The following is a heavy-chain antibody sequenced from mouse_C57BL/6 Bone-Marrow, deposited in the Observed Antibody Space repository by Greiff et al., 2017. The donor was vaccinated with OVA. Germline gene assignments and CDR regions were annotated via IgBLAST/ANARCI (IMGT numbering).Heavy chain of an antibody. CDR2: INPNNGGT. CDR1: GYTFTDYY. Sequence: VQLQQSGPELVKPGASVKISCKASGYTFTDYYMNWVKQSHGKSLEWIGDINPNNGGTSYNQKFKGKATLTVDKSSSTAYMEHRSLTSEDSAVYYCDRSQTRTLYFGCWGQGTTLSVSS. CDR3: DRSQTRTLYFGC. V-gene: IGHV1-26*01. J-gene: IGHJ2*01.